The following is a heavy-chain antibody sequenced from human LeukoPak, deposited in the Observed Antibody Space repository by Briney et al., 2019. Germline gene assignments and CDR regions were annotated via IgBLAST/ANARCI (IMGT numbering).Heavy chain of an antibody. CDR3: ARDTGDTYNWFDP. J-gene: IGHJ5*02. Sequence: GASVKVSCKASGGAFSSYAISWVRQAPGQGLEWMGGIISIFGTANYAQKFQGRVTITADESTSTAYMELSSLRSEDTAVYYCARDTGDTYNWFDPWGQGTLVTVSS. V-gene: IGHV1-69*13. CDR2: IISIFGTA. CDR1: GGAFSSYA. D-gene: IGHD3-16*01.